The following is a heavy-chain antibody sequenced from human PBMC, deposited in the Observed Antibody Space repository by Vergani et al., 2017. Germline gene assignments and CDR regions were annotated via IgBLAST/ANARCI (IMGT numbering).Heavy chain of an antibody. Sequence: QVQLVQSGAEVKKPGASVKVSCKASGYTFTSYAMHWVRQAPGQRLEWMGWINAGNGNTKYSQRFQGRVTITRDTSASTAYMELSSLRSEDTAVYYCARDNGGYDYGYFDYWGQGTLVTVSS. D-gene: IGHD5-12*01. CDR1: GYTFTSYA. V-gene: IGHV1-3*01. CDR3: ARDNGGYDYGYFDY. J-gene: IGHJ4*02. CDR2: INAGNGNT.